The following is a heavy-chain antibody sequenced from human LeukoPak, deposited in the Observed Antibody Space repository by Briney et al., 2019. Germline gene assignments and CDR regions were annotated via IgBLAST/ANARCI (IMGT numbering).Heavy chain of an antibody. V-gene: IGHV3-30*02. J-gene: IGHJ5*01. Sequence: GGSLRLSCAASGFTFSSSDMHWVRQAPGKGLEWVAFIRYDGNNKYYADSVKGRLTITRDNSKNTLYLQMNSVRAADTAVYYCAKGYRNHLLILLDSWGQGTLVTVSS. CDR1: GFTFSSSD. D-gene: IGHD3-16*01. CDR2: IRYDGNNK. CDR3: AKGYRNHLLILLDS.